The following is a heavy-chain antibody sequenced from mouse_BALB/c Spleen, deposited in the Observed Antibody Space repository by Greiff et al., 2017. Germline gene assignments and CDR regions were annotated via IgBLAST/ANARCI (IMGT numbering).Heavy chain of an antibody. CDR1: GFTFSHYY. CDR3: ARGGYGNYFAY. J-gene: IGHJ3*01. V-gene: IGHV5-4*02. Sequence: EVQLVESGGGLVKPGGSLKLSCAASGFTFSHYYMYWVRQTPEKRLEWVATISDGGSYTYYPDSVKGRFTISRDNAKNNLYLQMSSLKSEDTAMYYCARGGYGNYFAYWGQGTLVTVSA. CDR2: ISDGGSYT. D-gene: IGHD2-1*01.